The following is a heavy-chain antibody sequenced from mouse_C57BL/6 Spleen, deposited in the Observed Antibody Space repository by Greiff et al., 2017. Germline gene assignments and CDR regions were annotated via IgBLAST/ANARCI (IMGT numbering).Heavy chain of an antibody. D-gene: IGHD1-1*01. CDR1: GYTFTSYW. J-gene: IGHJ2*01. V-gene: IGHV1-50*01. CDR2: IDPSDSYT. Sequence: VQLQQPGAELVKPGASVKLSCTASGYTFTSYWMQWVKQRPGQGLEWIGEIDPSDSYTNYNQKFKGKATLTVDTASSTAYMQHSSLTSEDSAVDYCAVRTWVVVYYFDYWGQGTTLTVSS. CDR3: AVRTWVVVYYFDY.